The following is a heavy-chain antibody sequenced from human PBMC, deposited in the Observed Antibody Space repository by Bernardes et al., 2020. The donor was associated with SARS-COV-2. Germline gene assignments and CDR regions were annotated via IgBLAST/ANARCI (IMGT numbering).Heavy chain of an antibody. V-gene: IGHV4-39*01. CDR3: ARLRYYDSSGYYS. CDR2: IYYSGST. D-gene: IGHD3-22*01. J-gene: IGHJ4*02. Sequence: SETLSLTCTVSGGSISSSSYYWVWIRQPPGKGLEWIGSIYYSGSTYYNPSLKSRVTISVDTSKNQFSLKLSSVTAADTAVYYCARLRYYDSSGYYSWGQGTLVTVSS. CDR1: GGSISSSSYY.